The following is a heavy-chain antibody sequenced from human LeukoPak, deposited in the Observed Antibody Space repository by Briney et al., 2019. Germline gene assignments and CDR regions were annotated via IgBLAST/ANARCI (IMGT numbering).Heavy chain of an antibody. J-gene: IGHJ5*02. Sequence: PGGSLRLSCAASGFTFSSYSMNWVRQAPGKGLEWVSSISSSSSYIYYADSVKGRFTIPRDNAKNSLYLQMNSLRAEDTAVYYCARGFGTPIWFDPWGQGTLVTVSS. D-gene: IGHD3-10*01. CDR2: ISSSSSYI. V-gene: IGHV3-21*01. CDR1: GFTFSSYS. CDR3: ARGFGTPIWFDP.